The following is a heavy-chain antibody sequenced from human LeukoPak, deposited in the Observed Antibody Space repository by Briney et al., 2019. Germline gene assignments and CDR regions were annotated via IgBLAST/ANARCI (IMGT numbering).Heavy chain of an antibody. CDR1: GFTFSSYA. J-gene: IGHJ5*02. CDR3: AKDLPRSGWYIGGGFDP. D-gene: IGHD6-19*01. CDR2: ISGSGGST. Sequence: GGSLSLSCAASGFTFSSYAMSWVRQAPGKGLEWVSAISGSGGSTYYADSVKGRFTISRDNSKNTLYLQMNSLRAEDTAVYYCAKDLPRSGWYIGGGFDPWGQGTLVTVSS. V-gene: IGHV3-23*01.